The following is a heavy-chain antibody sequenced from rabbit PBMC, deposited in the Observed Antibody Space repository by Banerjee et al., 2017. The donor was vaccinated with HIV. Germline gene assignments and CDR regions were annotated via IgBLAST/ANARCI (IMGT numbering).Heavy chain of an antibody. CDR3: ARDLAGVIGWNFNL. J-gene: IGHJ4*01. Sequence: QEQLEESGGDLVKPEGSLTLTCTASGFDFSNNAILWVRQAPGKRPEWIACIYGGGGSTYYASWAKGRFTISKTSSTTVTLQMTSLTAADTASYFCARDLAGVIGWNFNLWGPGTLVTVS. D-gene: IGHD4-1*01. V-gene: IGHV1S45*01. CDR1: GFDFSNNA. CDR2: IYGGGGST.